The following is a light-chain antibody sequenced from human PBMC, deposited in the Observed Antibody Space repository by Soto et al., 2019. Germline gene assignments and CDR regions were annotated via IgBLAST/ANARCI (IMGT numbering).Light chain of an antibody. V-gene: IGLV2-14*01. J-gene: IGLJ2*01. Sequence: QSALTQPASVSGSPGQSITISCTGTSSDVGGHNYVSWHQHHPGKAPKLIIFEVTHRPSGVSNRFSGSKSGNAASLTISGLQAEDEAYYYCSSYTSDNTVVFGGGTKVTVL. CDR3: SSYTSDNTVV. CDR1: SSDVGGHNY. CDR2: EVT.